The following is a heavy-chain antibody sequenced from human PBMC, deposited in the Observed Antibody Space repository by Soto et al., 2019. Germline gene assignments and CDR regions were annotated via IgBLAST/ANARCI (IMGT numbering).Heavy chain of an antibody. J-gene: IGHJ4*02. CDR1: GFTFANAW. Sequence: EVQLVESGGGLVKPGGSLRLSCAAAGFTFANAWMNWVRQAPGKGLEWVGRIKSKTDGGTTDYAPVKGRFTISRDDSEDTLYLQMNSLKTEDTAVYYCTTRISSGDYWGQGTLVTVSS. CDR2: IKSKTDGGTT. V-gene: IGHV3-15*07. CDR3: TTRISSGDY.